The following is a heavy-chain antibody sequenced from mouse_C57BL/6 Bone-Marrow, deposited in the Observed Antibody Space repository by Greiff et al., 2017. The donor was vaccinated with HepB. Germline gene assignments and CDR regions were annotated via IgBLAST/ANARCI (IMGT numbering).Heavy chain of an antibody. V-gene: IGHV1-72*01. D-gene: IGHD1-1*01. CDR3: ARYGLLLRSSWYFDV. J-gene: IGHJ1*03. CDR2: IDPNSGGT. Sequence: KPGRGLEWIGRIDPNSGGTKYNEKFKSKATLTVDKPSSTAYMQLSSLTSEDSAVYYCARYGLLLRSSWYFDVWGTGTTVTVSS.